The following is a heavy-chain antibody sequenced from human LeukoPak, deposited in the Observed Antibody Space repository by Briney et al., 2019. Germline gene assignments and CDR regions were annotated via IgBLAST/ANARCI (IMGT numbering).Heavy chain of an antibody. CDR1: GFTFSDFA. Sequence: GGSLRLSCVASGFTFSDFAIQWVRQAPGKGLDWVAVISGAGSVTHYADSVRGRFTISRDNSRDTVFLQMNSLRPEDTGVYYCAREGYSSGSLGDLVHWGQGTRVTVSS. D-gene: IGHD6-19*01. CDR3: AREGYSSGSLGDLVH. V-gene: IGHV3-30*04. CDR2: ISGAGSVT. J-gene: IGHJ5*02.